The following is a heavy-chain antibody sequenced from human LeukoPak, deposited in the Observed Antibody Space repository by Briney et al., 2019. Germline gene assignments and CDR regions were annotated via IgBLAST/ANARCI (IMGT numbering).Heavy chain of an antibody. V-gene: IGHV3-21*04. CDR3: ARQITMVRGVIFDY. CDR1: GFTFSSYS. Sequence: PGGSLRLSCAASGFTFSSYSMNWVRQAPGKGLEWVSSISSSSSYIYYADSVKGRFTISRDNSKNTLYLQMNSLRAEDTAVYYCARQITMVRGVIFDYWGQGTLVTVSS. D-gene: IGHD3-10*01. CDR2: ISSSSSYI. J-gene: IGHJ4*02.